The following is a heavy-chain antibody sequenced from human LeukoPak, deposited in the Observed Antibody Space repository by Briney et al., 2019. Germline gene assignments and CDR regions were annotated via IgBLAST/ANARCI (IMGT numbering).Heavy chain of an antibody. V-gene: IGHV1-69*05. Sequence: SVKVSCKASGGTFSSYAISWVRQAPGQGLEWMGGIISIFGTANYAQKFQGRVTMTRDTSISTAYMELSRLRSDDTAVYYCARGLERRYNWFDPWGQGTLVTVSS. CDR2: IISIFGTA. CDR1: GGTFSSYA. J-gene: IGHJ5*02. CDR3: ARGLERRYNWFDP. D-gene: IGHD1-1*01.